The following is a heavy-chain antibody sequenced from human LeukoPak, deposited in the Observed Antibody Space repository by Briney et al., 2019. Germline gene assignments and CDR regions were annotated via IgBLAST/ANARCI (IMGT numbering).Heavy chain of an antibody. V-gene: IGHV3-74*01. CDR1: GFTFSSYW. CDR2: IYSDGNTT. D-gene: IGHD2-2*01. CDR3: ARDQGSTSRGIDY. Sequence: QPGGSLRLSCAASGFTFSSYWMHWVRQAPGKGLVWVSRIYSDGNTTNYADSVKGRFTVSRDNAKNTLYLQMNSLRAEDTAVYYCARDQGSTSRGIDYWGQGTLVTVSS. J-gene: IGHJ4*02.